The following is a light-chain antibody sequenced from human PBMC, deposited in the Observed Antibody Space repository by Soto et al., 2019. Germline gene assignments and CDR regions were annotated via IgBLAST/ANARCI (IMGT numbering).Light chain of an antibody. J-gene: IGKJ1*01. CDR2: DIF. CDR1: QSVGSD. CDR3: QQYDSSPRT. Sequence: EIVMTQSPATLSVSPGERATLSCRASQSVGSDLAWYQQKPGQAPRLVIYDIFTRATGVPDRFSGSGSGTDFTLTINRLEPEDFAVYYCQQYDSSPRTFGQGTKVDIK. V-gene: IGKV3D-15*01.